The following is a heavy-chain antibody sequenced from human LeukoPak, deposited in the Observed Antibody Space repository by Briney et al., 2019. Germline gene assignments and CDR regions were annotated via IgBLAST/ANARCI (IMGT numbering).Heavy chain of an antibody. CDR3: AREQSVFVNWLDP. CDR2: IWYDESNE. Sequence: PGGSLRLSCEASGFTFSHYGMHWVRQAPGKGLEWVAVIWYDESNEYYADSVKGRFTVSRNNSKNTLYLQMSSLRAEDTAIYYCAREQSVFVNWLDPWGQGTLVTVSS. D-gene: IGHD3-10*01. CDR1: GFTFSHYG. J-gene: IGHJ5*02. V-gene: IGHV3-33*01.